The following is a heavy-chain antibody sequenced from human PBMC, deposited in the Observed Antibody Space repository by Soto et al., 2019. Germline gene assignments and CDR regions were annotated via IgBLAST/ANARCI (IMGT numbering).Heavy chain of an antibody. D-gene: IGHD1-26*01. J-gene: IGHJ4*02. V-gene: IGHV4-39*01. CDR1: GGSISSRNYY. CDR3: ARRLIVATIDY. Sequence: QLQLQESGPGLVKPSETLSLSCTVSGGSISSRNYYWGWIRQLPGKGLEWIGSISYSGRTFYNPSLKSRVTIYLDTSKNQFSLQLNAVTAADTAVYYCARRLIVATIDYWGQGTLVTVSS. CDR2: ISYSGRT.